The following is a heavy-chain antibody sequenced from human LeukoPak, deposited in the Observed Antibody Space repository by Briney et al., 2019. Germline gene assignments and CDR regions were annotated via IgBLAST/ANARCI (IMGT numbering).Heavy chain of an antibody. J-gene: IGHJ4*02. CDR1: GFTFSSYE. CDR2: ISSSGSTI. D-gene: IGHD6-19*01. Sequence: GGSLRLSCAGSGFTFSSYEMNWVRKAPGKGLEWVSYISSSGSTIYYADSVKGRFTISRDNAKNSLYLQMNSLRAEDTAVYYCARVTVALDYWGQGTLVTVSS. V-gene: IGHV3-48*03. CDR3: ARVTVALDY.